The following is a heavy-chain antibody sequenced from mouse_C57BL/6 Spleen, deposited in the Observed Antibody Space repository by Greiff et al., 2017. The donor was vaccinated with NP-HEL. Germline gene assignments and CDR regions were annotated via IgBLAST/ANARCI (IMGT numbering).Heavy chain of an antibody. V-gene: IGHV1-82*01. CDR1: GYAFSSSW. CDR2: IYPGDGDT. Sequence: QVRLQQSGPELVKPGASVKISCKASGYAFSSSWMNWVKQRPGKGLEWIGRIYPGDGDTNYNGKFKGKATLTADKSSSTAYMQLSSLTSEDSAVYFCARSGSSGYVGYWGQGTTLTVSS. CDR3: ARSGSSGYVGY. J-gene: IGHJ2*01. D-gene: IGHD3-2*02.